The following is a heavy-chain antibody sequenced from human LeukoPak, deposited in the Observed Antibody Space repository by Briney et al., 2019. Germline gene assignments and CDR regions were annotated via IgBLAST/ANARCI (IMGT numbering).Heavy chain of an antibody. J-gene: IGHJ1*01. D-gene: IGHD6-13*01. V-gene: IGHV4-61*02. Sequence: PSQTLSLTCTVSGGSISSGSYYWSWIRQPAGKGLECIGRIYTSGSTNYNPSLKSRVTISVDTSKNQFSLKLSSVTAADTAVYYCARAPTLYSSSWYEYFQHWGQGTLVTVSS. CDR1: GGSISSGSYY. CDR3: ARAPTLYSSSWYEYFQH. CDR2: IYTSGST.